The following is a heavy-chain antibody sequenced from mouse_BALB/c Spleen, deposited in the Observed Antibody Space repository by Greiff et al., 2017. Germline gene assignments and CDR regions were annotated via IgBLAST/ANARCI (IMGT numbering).Heavy chain of an antibody. Sequence: EVHLVESGAELVKPGASVKLSCTASGFNIKDTYMHWVKQRPEQGLEWIGRIDPANGNTKYDPKFQGKATITADTSSNTAYLQLSSLTSEDTAVYYCARGDDSYAMDYWGQGTSVTVSS. V-gene: IGHV14-3*02. J-gene: IGHJ4*01. CDR3: ARGDDSYAMDY. CDR2: IDPANGNT. CDR1: GFNIKDTY.